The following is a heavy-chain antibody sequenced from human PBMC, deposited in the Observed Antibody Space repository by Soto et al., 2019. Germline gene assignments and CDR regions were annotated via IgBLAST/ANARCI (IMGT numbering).Heavy chain of an antibody. V-gene: IGHV1-2*04. Sequence: SVKVSCKASGYSFTDYQIHRERQAPLQGLEGLGRINPKSGGTSTAQKFQGWVTMTTDTSISTASMELTRLTSDDTAIYYCARGDSTDCSNGVCSFFYNHDMDVWGQGTTVTGSS. CDR2: INPKSGGT. CDR3: ARGDSTDCSNGVCSFFYNHDMDV. J-gene: IGHJ6*02. D-gene: IGHD2-8*01. CDR1: GYSFTDYQ.